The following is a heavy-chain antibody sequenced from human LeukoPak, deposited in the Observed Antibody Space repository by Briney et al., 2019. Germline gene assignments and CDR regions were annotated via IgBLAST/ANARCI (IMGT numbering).Heavy chain of an antibody. D-gene: IGHD3-10*01. CDR3: ARGSDGSGSLVGT. Sequence: SVKVSCKASGGTFSSYAISWVRQAPGQGLEWMGGIIPIFGTANYAQKFQGRVMITADKSTSTAYMELSSLRSEDTAVYYCARGSDGSGSLVGTWGQGTLVTVSS. V-gene: IGHV1-69*06. CDR2: IIPIFGTA. CDR1: GGTFSSYA. J-gene: IGHJ5*02.